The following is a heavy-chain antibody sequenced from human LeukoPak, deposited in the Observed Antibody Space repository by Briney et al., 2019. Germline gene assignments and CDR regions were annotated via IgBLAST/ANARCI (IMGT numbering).Heavy chain of an antibody. CDR1: GFTFSTYS. V-gene: IGHV3-21*01. Sequence: PGRSLRLSCAASGFTFSTYSMNWVRQAPGKGLEWVSSITSGSSYIYYADSVKGRFTISRDNAKNSLYLQMNSLRAEDTAVYYCARKPPVDTRMVDYWGQGTLVTVSS. CDR2: ITSGSSYI. D-gene: IGHD5-18*01. CDR3: ARKPPVDTRMVDY. J-gene: IGHJ4*02.